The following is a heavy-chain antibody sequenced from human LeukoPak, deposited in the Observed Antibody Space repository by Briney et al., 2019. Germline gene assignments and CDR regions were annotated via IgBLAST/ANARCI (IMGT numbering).Heavy chain of an antibody. CDR1: GGTFSSYA. CDR3: ARVGQLVRGTWYFDL. CDR2: IIPILGIA. Sequence: GASVKVSCKASGGTFSSYAISWARQAPGQGLEWMGRIIPILGIANYAQKFQGRVTITADKSTSTAYMELSSLRSEDTAVYYCARVGQLVRGTWYFDLWGRGTLVTVSS. V-gene: IGHV1-69*04. D-gene: IGHD6-13*01. J-gene: IGHJ2*01.